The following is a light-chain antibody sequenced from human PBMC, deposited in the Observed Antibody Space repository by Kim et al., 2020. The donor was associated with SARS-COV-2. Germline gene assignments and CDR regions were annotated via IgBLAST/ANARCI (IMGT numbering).Light chain of an antibody. V-gene: IGKV1-5*01. CDR3: QQYNSRSRA. CDR2: DAS. J-gene: IGKJ2*01. CDR1: QSISTW. Sequence: SAYVGDRVSNTCRASQSISTWLAWYQQKPGKAPHLLIHDASTLESGVPSRFSGSGSGTEFTLTISSQQPDDIAIYYCQQYNSRSRAFGQGTKLEI.